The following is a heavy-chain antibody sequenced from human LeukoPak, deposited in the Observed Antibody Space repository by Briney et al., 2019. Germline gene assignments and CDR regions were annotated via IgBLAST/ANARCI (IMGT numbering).Heavy chain of an antibody. CDR2: INPNSGGT. Sequence: GASVKVSCKASGYTFTGYYMHWVRQAPGQGLEWMGWINPNSGGTNYAQKFQGRVTMTRDTSISTAYMELSRLRSDDTAVYYCARASDNWNDVSYFDYWGQGTLVTVSS. V-gene: IGHV1-2*02. CDR1: GYTFTGYY. J-gene: IGHJ4*02. D-gene: IGHD1-1*01. CDR3: ARASDNWNDVSYFDY.